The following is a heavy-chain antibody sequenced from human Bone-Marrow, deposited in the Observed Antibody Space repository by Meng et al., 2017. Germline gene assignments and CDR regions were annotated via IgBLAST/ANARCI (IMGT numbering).Heavy chain of an antibody. CDR1: GYSISSGYY. J-gene: IGHJ4*02. V-gene: IGHV4-38-2*02. CDR3: ARLNYDILTGDY. CDR2: IYHSGST. Sequence: SETLSLTCTVSGYSISSGYYWGWIRQPPGKGLEWIGSIYHSGSTYYNPSLKSRVTISVDTSKNQFSLKLSSVTAADTAVYYCARLNYDILTGDYWGQGTLVTVYS. D-gene: IGHD3-9*01.